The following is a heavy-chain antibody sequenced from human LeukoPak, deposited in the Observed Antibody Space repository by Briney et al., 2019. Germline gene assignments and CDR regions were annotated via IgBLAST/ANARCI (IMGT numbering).Heavy chain of an antibody. Sequence: SETLSLNCTVSGGSISGYYWSWLRQPPGKGLEWIGYIYTSGSTNYNPSLKSRVNISVDTSKNQFSLKLSSVTAADTAVYYCARTGDGGMKNWGQGTLVTVSS. CDR2: IYTSGST. CDR1: GGSISGYY. D-gene: IGHD4-23*01. CDR3: ARTGDGGMKN. J-gene: IGHJ4*02. V-gene: IGHV4-4*09.